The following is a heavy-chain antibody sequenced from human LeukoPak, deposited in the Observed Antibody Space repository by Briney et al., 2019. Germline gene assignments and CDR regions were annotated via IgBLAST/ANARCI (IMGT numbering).Heavy chain of an antibody. CDR3: ASTPYYDILTGYYSAFDI. J-gene: IGHJ3*02. V-gene: IGHV3-53*01. CDR1: GFTVSSNY. CDR2: IYSGGST. Sequence: GGSLRLSCAASGFTVSSNYMSWVRQAPGKGLEWVSVIYSGGSTYYADSVKGRFTISRDNSKNTLYLQMNSLRAEGTAVYYCASTPYYDILTGYYSAFDIWGQGTMVTVSS. D-gene: IGHD3-9*01.